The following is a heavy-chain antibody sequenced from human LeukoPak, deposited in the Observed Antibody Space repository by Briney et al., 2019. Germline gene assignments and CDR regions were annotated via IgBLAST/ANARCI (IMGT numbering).Heavy chain of an antibody. CDR2: IYYSGST. CDR3: ARAMALYYYYGMDV. J-gene: IGHJ6*02. CDR1: GGSISSYY. V-gene: IGHV4-59*12. Sequence: PSETLSLTCTVSGGSISSYYWSWIRQPPGKGLEWIGYIYYSGSTNYNPSLKSRVTISVDTSKNQFSLKLSSVTAADTAVYYCARAMALYYYYGMDVWGQGTTVTVSS. D-gene: IGHD3-10*01.